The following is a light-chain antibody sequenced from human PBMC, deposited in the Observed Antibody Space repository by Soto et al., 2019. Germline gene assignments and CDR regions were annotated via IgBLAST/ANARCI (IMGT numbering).Light chain of an antibody. CDR3: CSYVGATTYV. CDR1: SSPVGGFNV. Sequence: ALTQPASVSGSPGQSITISCTGTSSPVGGFNVVSWYQQHPGKAPKVIIYEGIKRPSGISNRFSGSNSGSTASLTISGLQAEDEADYYCCSYVGATTYVFGNGTKVTVL. V-gene: IGLV2-23*01. CDR2: EGI. J-gene: IGLJ1*01.